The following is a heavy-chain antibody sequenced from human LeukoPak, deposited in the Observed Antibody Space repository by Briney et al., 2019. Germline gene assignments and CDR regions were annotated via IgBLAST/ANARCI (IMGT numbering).Heavy chain of an antibody. CDR2: IYYSGRT. CDR1: GLTFSSYSMN. CDR3: ARKAYYYYDSSGYYDAFDI. V-gene: IGHV4-59*08. Sequence: GSLRLSCAASGLTFSSYSMNWVRQPPGKGLEWIGNIYYSGRTYYNPSLKSRVTISVDTSKNQFSLKLSSVTAADTAVYYCARKAYYYYDSSGYYDAFDIWGQGTMVTVSS. D-gene: IGHD3-22*01. J-gene: IGHJ3*02.